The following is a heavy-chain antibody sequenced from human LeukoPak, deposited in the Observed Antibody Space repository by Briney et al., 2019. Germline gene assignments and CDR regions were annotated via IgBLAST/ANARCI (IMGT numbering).Heavy chain of an antibody. D-gene: IGHD2-15*01. CDR2: ISGSGGNT. CDR3: ARVLRYCSGGNCYSGGLGYMDV. J-gene: IGHJ6*03. V-gene: IGHV3-23*01. Sequence: PGGSLRLSCAASGFTFNNYAMSWVRQAPGKGLEWVSDISGSGGNTYYADSVKGRFTISRDNSKNTLYLQMNSLRAEDTAVYYCARVLRYCSGGNCYSGGLGYMDVWGKGTTVTISS. CDR1: GFTFNNYA.